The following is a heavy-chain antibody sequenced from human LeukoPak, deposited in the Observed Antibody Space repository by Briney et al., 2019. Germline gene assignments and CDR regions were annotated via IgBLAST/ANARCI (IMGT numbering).Heavy chain of an antibody. CDR2: ISGVDGKT. J-gene: IGHJ4*02. CDR3: AKGGSGWSYLDY. V-gene: IGHV3-23*01. CDR1: GFTFSSYA. Sequence: GGSLRLSCAASGFTFSSYARNWVRQAPGKGLEWVLGISGVDGKTYYADSVKGRFTISSDSSKNTLYPQMNSLRAEDTAVYYCAKGGSGWSYLDYWGQGALVTVSS. D-gene: IGHD6-19*01.